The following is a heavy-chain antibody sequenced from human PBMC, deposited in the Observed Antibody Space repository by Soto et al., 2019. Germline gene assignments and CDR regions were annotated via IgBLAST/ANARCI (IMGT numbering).Heavy chain of an antibody. CDR2: IYYSGNT. CDR3: ARQASRYYYDTSAYYLDH. CDR1: GPSITNYY. V-gene: IGHV4-59*08. J-gene: IGHJ4*02. D-gene: IGHD3-22*01. Sequence: PSETLSLTCTVPGPSITNYYWSWIRQPPGKGLEWIGNIYYSGNTHYNPSLQSRVTMSVDTPKNQFSLRLSSVTAADTAVYYCARQASRYYYDTSAYYLDHWGQGTLVTVSS.